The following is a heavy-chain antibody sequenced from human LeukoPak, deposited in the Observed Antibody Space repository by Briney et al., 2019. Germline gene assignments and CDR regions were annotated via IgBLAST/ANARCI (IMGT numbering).Heavy chain of an antibody. J-gene: IGHJ6*03. Sequence: PSETLSLTCTVSGGSISSSSYYWGWIRQPPGKGLEWIGSIYYSGSTNYNPSLKSRVTISVDTSKNQFSLKLTSVTAADTAVYYCARHAYQLLYRYYYYYMDVWGTGTTLTISS. V-gene: IGHV4-39*01. CDR1: GGSISSSSYY. CDR2: IYYSGST. CDR3: ARHAYQLLYRYYYYYMDV. D-gene: IGHD2-2*02.